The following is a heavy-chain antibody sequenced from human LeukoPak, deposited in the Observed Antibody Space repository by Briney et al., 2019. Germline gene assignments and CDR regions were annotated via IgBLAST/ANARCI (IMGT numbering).Heavy chain of an antibody. V-gene: IGHV1-69*04. CDR1: GGTFSSYA. CDR3: ARVEFDYFDY. J-gene: IGHJ4*02. CDR2: IIPILGIA. D-gene: IGHD1-1*01. Sequence: GASVKVSCKASGGTFSSYAISWVRQAPGQGLEWMGRIIPILGIANYAQRFQGRVTITADKSTSTAYMELSSLRSEDTAVYYCARVEFDYFDYWGQGTLVTVSS.